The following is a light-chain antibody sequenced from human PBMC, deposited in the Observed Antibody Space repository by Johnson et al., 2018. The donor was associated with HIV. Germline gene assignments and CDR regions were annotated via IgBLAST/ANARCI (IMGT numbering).Light chain of an antibody. CDR2: ENN. J-gene: IGLJ1*01. CDR3: GTWDSSLSARV. V-gene: IGLV1-51*02. Sequence: QLVLTQPPSVSAAPGQKVTISCSGSSSNIGNNYVSWYQQLPGTAPKLLIYENNKRPSGIPDRFSGSKSGTSATLGITGLQTGDEADYYCGTWDSSLSARVFGTGTKVTFL. CDR1: SSNIGNNY.